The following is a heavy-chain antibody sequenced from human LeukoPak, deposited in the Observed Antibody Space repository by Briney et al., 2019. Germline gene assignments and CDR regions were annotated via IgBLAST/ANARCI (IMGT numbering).Heavy chain of an antibody. CDR2: ISGHNGNT. Sequence: ASVKVSCKASGYTFTTYGISWVRQAPGQGLEWMGWISGHNGNTNYALKLQGRVTMTTDTSTTTAYMELRSLRSDDTAVYYCAKDGYNSNALDYWGQGTLVTVSS. CDR3: AKDGYNSNALDY. CDR1: GYTFTTYG. J-gene: IGHJ4*02. V-gene: IGHV1-18*01. D-gene: IGHD5-24*01.